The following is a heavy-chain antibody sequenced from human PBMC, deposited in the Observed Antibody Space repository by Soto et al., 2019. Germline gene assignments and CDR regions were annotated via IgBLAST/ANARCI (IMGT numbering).Heavy chain of an antibody. CDR2: ISGSGGST. J-gene: IGHJ6*02. V-gene: IGHV3-23*01. D-gene: IGHD3-3*01. CDR1: GFTFSSYA. Sequence: GGSLRLSCSASGFTFSSYAMSWVRQAPGNWLEWVSAISGSGGSTYYADSVKGRFTISRDNSKNTLYLQMNSLRAEDTAVYYCAKDRISELRFLEWYSPGYYYGMDVWGQGTTVTSP. CDR3: AKDRISELRFLEWYSPGYYYGMDV.